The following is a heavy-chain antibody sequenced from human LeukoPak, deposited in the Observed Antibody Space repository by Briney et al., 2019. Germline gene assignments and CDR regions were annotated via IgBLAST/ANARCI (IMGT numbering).Heavy chain of an antibody. D-gene: IGHD2-2*01. CDR1: GYTFTSYY. V-gene: IGHV1-46*01. Sequence: ASVKVSCKASGYTFTSYYMHWVRQAPGQGLEWMGIINPSGGSTSYAQKFQGRVTMTRGMSTSTVYMELSSLRSEDTAVYYCARVGRYCSSTSCYYVTDPWGQGTLVTVSS. CDR3: ARVGRYCSSTSCYYVTDP. J-gene: IGHJ5*02. CDR2: INPSGGST.